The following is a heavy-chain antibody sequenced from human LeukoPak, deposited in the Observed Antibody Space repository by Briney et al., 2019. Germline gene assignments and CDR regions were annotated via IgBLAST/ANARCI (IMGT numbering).Heavy chain of an antibody. CDR1: GYTFTSYG. CDR3: ARDDQVRGVIMPGY. Sequence: ASVKVSCKASGYTFTSYGISWVRQAPGQGLEWMGWISAYNGNTNYAQKLQGRVTMTTDTSTSTAYMELRSLRSDDTAVYYCARDDQVRGVIMPGYWGQGTLVTVSS. CDR2: ISAYNGNT. V-gene: IGHV1-18*01. D-gene: IGHD3-10*01. J-gene: IGHJ4*02.